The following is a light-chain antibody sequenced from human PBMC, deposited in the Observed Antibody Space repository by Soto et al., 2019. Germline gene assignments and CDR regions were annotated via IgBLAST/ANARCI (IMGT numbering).Light chain of an antibody. CDR1: QSLSNNIY. Sequence: EIVLTQSPGTLSLSPGERATLSCRAIQSLSNNIYLVWYQQKPGQAPRLLIYGASSRATGIPNRFSGSGSGTDFTLTISRLEPEDFAVYYCQQYGNSPQTFGQGTKVDI. J-gene: IGKJ1*01. V-gene: IGKV3-20*01. CDR2: GAS. CDR3: QQYGNSPQT.